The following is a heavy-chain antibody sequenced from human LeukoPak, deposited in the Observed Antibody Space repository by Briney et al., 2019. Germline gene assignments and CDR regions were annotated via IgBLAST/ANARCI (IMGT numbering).Heavy chain of an antibody. CDR1: GGSISSYY. Sequence: PSETLFLTCTVSGGSISSYYWSWIRQPPGKGLEWIGYIYYSGSTNYNPSLKSRVTISVDTSKNQFSLKLSSVTAADTAVYYCARLVVVAATPGIVDAFDIWGQGTMVTVSS. CDR2: IYYSGST. D-gene: IGHD2-15*01. CDR3: ARLVVVAATPGIVDAFDI. J-gene: IGHJ3*02. V-gene: IGHV4-59*08.